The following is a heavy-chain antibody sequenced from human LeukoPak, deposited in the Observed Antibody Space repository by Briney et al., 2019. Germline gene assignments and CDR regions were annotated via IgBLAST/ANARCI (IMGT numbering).Heavy chain of an antibody. CDR1: DDSVTSNFY. Sequence: PSETLSLTCTASDDSVTSNFYWGCLRQPPGKGLQWIGIIHHTGSTFYSPSLKSRLTISLDTSQNKFSLRLKSVTAADTAVYYCARVEGTGYGYGYDYCGRGTLVTVTS. CDR2: IHHTGST. D-gene: IGHD5-18*01. V-gene: IGHV4-38-2*02. CDR3: ARVEGTGYGYGYDY. J-gene: IGHJ4*02.